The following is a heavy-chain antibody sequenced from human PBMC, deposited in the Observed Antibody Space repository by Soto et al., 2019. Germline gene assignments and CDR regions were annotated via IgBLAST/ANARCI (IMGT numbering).Heavy chain of an antibody. CDR3: ARHEAHDDWLAP. J-gene: IGHJ5*02. CDR2: IYDSGKT. Sequence: PSETLSLTCSVSGGSISRSTYYWGWIRQPPGKGLEWIAIIYDSGKTYYNPSLKSRVTISVDTSKNQFSLKLSSVTAADTAVYYCARHEAHDDWLAPWGQGTLVPVSS. V-gene: IGHV4-39*01. CDR1: GGSISRSTYY.